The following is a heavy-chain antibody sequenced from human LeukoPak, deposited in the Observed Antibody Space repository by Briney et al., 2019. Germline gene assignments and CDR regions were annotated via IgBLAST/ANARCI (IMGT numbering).Heavy chain of an antibody. CDR1: GGSISTYY. V-gene: IGHV4-59*01. D-gene: IGHD7-27*01. J-gene: IGHJ4*02. CDR3: ARLAPWGYYFDY. CDR2: IYYSGST. Sequence: HPSETLSLTRSVSGGSISTYYWSWIRQPPGKGLEWIGYIYYSGSTNYNPSLKSRVTISVDTSKNQFSLKLSSVTAADTAMYYCARLAPWGYYFDYWGQGTLVTVSS.